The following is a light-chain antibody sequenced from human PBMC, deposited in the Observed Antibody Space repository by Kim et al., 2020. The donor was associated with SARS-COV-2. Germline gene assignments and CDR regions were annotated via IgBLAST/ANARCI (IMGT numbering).Light chain of an antibody. V-gene: IGKV1-5*01. J-gene: IGKJ4*01. CDR3: QQYISYPMT. CDR1: QSINSR. CDR2: DAS. Sequence: YASVGDSVTITCRASQSINSRLAWYQQKPGKAPSLLIYDASTLQSGVPSRFSGSASGTEYTLTISSLQPDDFASYYCQQYISYPMTFGGGTKLEIK.